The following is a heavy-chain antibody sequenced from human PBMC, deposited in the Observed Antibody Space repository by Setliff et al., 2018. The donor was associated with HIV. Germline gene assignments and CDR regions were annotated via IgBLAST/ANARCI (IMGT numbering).Heavy chain of an antibody. D-gene: IGHD1-26*01. V-gene: IGHV3-7*03. CDR3: TRNIGSGTYWGSWYYMDV. J-gene: IGHJ6*03. Sequence: GGSLRLSCATSGFTFSSYWMSWVRQAPGKGLEWVANINKGGSQTYYVDSVKGRFTISRDTAKNSLFLQMNSLRAEDTAMYYCTRNIGSGTYWGSWYYMDVWGKGTTVTVSS. CDR2: INKGGSQT. CDR1: GFTFSSYW.